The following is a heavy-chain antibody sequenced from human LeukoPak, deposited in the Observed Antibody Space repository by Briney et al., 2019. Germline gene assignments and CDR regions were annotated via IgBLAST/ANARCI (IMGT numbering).Heavy chain of an antibody. D-gene: IGHD3-3*01. CDR3: AKRSHPPNDS. J-gene: IGHJ5*02. CDR1: VFAFNNYA. V-gene: IGHV3-23*01. Sequence: QPGGSLILSCAASVFAFNNYAMDWVRQAPGKGLEWVSAILETGDIAYYADSVRGRFAISRDNSSNTVYLQMNSLRAEDTAVYYSAKRSHPPNDSWGRGTLVTVSS. CDR2: ILETGDIA.